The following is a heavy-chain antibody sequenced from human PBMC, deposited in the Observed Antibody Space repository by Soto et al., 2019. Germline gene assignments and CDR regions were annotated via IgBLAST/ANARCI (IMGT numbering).Heavy chain of an antibody. V-gene: IGHV3-74*01. CDR3: ARGVRGAYGLDI. CDR2: ISSDGSRT. CDR1: GFTFSSHW. Sequence: EVRLVESGGGLVQPGGSLRLSCAASGFTFSSHWMHWVRQAPGKGLVWVSRISSDGSRTNYADSVKGRFTISRDNAKNTVYLQMNSLRAEETAVYYCARGVRGAYGLDIWGQGTMVTVSS. J-gene: IGHJ3*02. D-gene: IGHD2-21*01.